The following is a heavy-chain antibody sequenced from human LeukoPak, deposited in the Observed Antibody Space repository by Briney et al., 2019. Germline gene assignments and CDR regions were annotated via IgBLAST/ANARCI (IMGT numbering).Heavy chain of an antibody. J-gene: IGHJ4*02. CDR3: ARGLGLGTAHIDY. CDR1: GGSFSGYC. D-gene: IGHD2-21*02. V-gene: IGHV4-34*01. CDR2: INHSGST. Sequence: ASETLSLTCAVYGGSFSGYCWSWIRQPPGKGLEWIGEINHSGSTNYNPSLKSRVTISVDTSKNQFSLKLSSVTAADTAVYYCARGLGLGTAHIDYWGQGTLVTVSS.